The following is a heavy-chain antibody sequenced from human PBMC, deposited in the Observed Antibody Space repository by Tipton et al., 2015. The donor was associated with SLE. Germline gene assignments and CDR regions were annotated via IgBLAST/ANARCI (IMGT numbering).Heavy chain of an antibody. CDR1: GFTFRNFG. CDR2: IKSNIEGGTT. D-gene: IGHD2/OR15-2a*01. CDR3: ATDATKYCNNSGCHPEDF. J-gene: IGHJ4*02. V-gene: IGHV3-15*01. Sequence: SLRLSCAASGFTFRNFGMHWVRQAPGKGLEWVGRIKSNIEGGTTDYAAPVKGRFTISRDDSKTTLYLQINSLKTEDTAVYYCATDATKYCNNSGCHPEDFWGQGTLVTVSS.